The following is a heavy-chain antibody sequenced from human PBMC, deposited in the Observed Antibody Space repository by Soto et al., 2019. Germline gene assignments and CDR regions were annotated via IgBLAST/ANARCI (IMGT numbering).Heavy chain of an antibody. V-gene: IGHV3-33*01. Sequence: GGSLRLSCAASGFTFSSYGMHWVRQAPGKGLEWVAVIWYDGSNKYYADSVKGRFTISRDNSKNTLYLQMNSLRAEDTAVYYCARNPYGYYYYMDVWGKGTTVTVSS. CDR1: GFTFSSYG. D-gene: IGHD4-17*01. J-gene: IGHJ6*03. CDR3: ARNPYGYYYYMDV. CDR2: IWYDGSNK.